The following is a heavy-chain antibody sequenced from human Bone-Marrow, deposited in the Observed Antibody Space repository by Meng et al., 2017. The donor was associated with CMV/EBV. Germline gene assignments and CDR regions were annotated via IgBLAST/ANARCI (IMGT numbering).Heavy chain of an antibody. V-gene: IGHV1-46*01. CDR2: LNTSGGST. Sequence: ASVKVSCKASGDTFSGYYVHWVRQAPGQGLEWMGTLNTSGGSTSYPQKIQGRVTMTSDTSTNTVYMELSTLRSEDTAIYYCARGWSISSSYFYYGIHVWGQGTTVTVSS. D-gene: IGHD3-10*01. J-gene: IGHJ6*02. CDR1: GDTFSGYY. CDR3: ARGWSISSSYFYYGIHV.